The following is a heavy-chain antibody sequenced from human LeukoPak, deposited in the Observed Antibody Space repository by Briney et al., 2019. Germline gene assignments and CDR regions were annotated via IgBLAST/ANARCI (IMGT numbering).Heavy chain of an antibody. CDR1: GFILSSYS. CDR2: ISSSSSII. V-gene: IGHV3-48*04. Sequence: GGSLRLSCAASGFILSSYSMNWVRQAPGKGLEWVSYISSSSSIIYYADSVKGRFTISRDNAKNSLYLQMNSLRAEDTAVYYCARDRHCSGGSCYVLDYWGQGTLVTVSS. D-gene: IGHD2-15*01. J-gene: IGHJ4*02. CDR3: ARDRHCSGGSCYVLDY.